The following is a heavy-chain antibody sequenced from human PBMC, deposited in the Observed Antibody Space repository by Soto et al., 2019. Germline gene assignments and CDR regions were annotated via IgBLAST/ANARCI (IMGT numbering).Heavy chain of an antibody. J-gene: IGHJ4*02. V-gene: IGHV1-2*02. CDR2: INPRSGGT. CDR3: ARGGGVDVVTPTRVVFDS. Sequence: QVQLVQSGAEVKKPGASVKDSCKASGYTFTGNYIHWVRQAPGQGPEWRPWINPRSGGTEYAQKFQGRVTITRDTSITSGYLELSRLTSEDTAMYYCARGGGVDVVTPTRVVFDSWGQGTLLTVSS. CDR1: GYTFTGNY. D-gene: IGHD2-21*02.